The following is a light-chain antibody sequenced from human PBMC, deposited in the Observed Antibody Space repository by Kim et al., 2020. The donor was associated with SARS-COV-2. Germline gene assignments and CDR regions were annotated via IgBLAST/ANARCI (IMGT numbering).Light chain of an antibody. Sequence: SPGERATLSCRASESVSSNFLAWYQQTPGQAPRLLIYGASSRATGIPDRFSGSGSGTDFTLTISRLETEDFAVYYCQQCDSSPRTFGQGTKVDIK. V-gene: IGKV3-20*01. CDR3: QQCDSSPRT. CDR1: ESVSSNF. CDR2: GAS. J-gene: IGKJ1*01.